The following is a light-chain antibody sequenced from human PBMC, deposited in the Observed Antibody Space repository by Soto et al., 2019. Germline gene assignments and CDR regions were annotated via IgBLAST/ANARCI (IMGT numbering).Light chain of an antibody. CDR2: DVT. V-gene: IGLV2-14*01. CDR1: SSDFGGYNY. CDR3: SSYTSSSTLPYV. Sequence: QSALTQPASVSGSPGQSITISCTGTSSDFGGYNYVSWYQQHPGNAPKLMIYDVTNRPSGVSDRSSGSKSGNTASLTISGLQAEDEADYYCSSYTSSSTLPYVFATGTKLTVL. J-gene: IGLJ1*01.